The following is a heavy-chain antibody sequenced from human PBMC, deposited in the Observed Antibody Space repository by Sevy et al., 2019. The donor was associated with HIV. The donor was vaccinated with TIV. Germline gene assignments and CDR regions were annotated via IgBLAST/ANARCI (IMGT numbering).Heavy chain of an antibody. CDR2: ISGSDNTI. J-gene: IGHJ6*02. CDR3: ARDHVKDGDLGDYYYYAMDV. D-gene: IGHD4-17*01. CDR1: GFTFSDYY. Sequence: GGSVRLSCAASGFTFSDYYMSWIRQAPGKGLEWVSYISGSDNTIYYADSVKGRFTISRDNAKNSLYLQMNSLRAEDTAVYYCARDHVKDGDLGDYYYYAMDVWGQGTTVTVSS. V-gene: IGHV3-11*01.